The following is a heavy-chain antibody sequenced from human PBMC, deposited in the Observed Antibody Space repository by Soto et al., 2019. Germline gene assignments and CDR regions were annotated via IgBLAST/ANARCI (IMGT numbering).Heavy chain of an antibody. Sequence: GASVKVSCKASGYTFTSYGISWVRQAPGQGLEWMGWINAYNGNTNYAQKFQGRVTMTTDTSTSTAYMELNSLTSEDTAVYYCARVRDKKRGRPRSTVYCGQGTLVIVSS. CDR1: GYTFTSYG. V-gene: IGHV1-18*01. CDR3: ARVRDKKRGRPRSTVY. J-gene: IGHJ4*02. D-gene: IGHD4-17*01. CDR2: INAYNGNT.